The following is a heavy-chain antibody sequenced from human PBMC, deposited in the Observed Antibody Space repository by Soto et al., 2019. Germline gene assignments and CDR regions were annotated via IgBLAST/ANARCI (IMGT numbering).Heavy chain of an antibody. CDR1: GFTFSSYW. V-gene: IGHV3-74*01. Sequence: EVQLVDSGGGLVQPGGSLRLSCAASGFTFSSYWIHWVRQAPGEGLVWVSRIKGDGITTNYADSVKGRFTISRDSAKNTLLLQMNRLRAEDTAVYYCARGAFRASYLDYRGQRTLVTVS. CDR3: ARGAFRASYLDY. J-gene: IGHJ4*02. CDR2: IKGDGITT.